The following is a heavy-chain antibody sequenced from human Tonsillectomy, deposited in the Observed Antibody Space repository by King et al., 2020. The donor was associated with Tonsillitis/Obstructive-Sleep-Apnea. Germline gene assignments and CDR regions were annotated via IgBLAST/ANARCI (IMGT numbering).Heavy chain of an antibody. V-gene: IGHV3-15*04. Sequence: VQLVESGGGVVKPGGSLRLSCAASGCTCSNAWRSWVRQSPGKGLECGGEIESKLNGGTTEYTTPVKGRFTISRDDSKNTVYLQMNSLKTEDTAVYYCTTDPSSSSNYWGQGTLVTVSS. CDR1: GCTCSNAW. J-gene: IGHJ4*02. CDR2: IESKLNGGTT. CDR3: TTDPSSSSNY. D-gene: IGHD6-13*01.